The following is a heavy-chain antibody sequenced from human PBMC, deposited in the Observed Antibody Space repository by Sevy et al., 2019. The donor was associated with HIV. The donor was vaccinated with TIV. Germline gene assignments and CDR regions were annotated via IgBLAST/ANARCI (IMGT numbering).Heavy chain of an antibody. Sequence: GGSLRLSCAASGFTFSSYGMHWVRQAPGKGLEWVAVISYDGSNKYYADSVKGRFTISRDNSKNTLYLQMNSLRAEDPAVYYCAKASDVLLPYCFDYWGQGTLVTVSS. V-gene: IGHV3-30*18. J-gene: IGHJ4*02. CDR2: ISYDGSNK. CDR1: GFTFSSYG. D-gene: IGHD3-10*01. CDR3: AKASDVLLPYCFDY.